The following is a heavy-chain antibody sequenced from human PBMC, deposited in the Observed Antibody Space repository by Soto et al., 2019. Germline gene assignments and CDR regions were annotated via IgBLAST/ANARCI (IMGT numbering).Heavy chain of an antibody. CDR3: VRGGYGDGVSGYGMDV. J-gene: IGHJ6*02. Sequence: VSQRISCKGSGYNFTSYWSGRMRQMTGKGLECMGISYPGDSDTRYIPSFQGQVTISADKSIITAYLQCIILKASDIALFYCVRGGYGDGVSGYGMDVWGQRTTVTVSS. CDR1: GYNFTSYW. CDR2: SYPGDSDT. V-gene: IGHV5-51*02. D-gene: IGHD5-12*01.